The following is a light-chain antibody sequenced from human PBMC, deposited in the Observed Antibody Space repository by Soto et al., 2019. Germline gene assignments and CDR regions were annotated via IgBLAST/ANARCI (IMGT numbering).Light chain of an antibody. CDR2: AAS. J-gene: IGKJ3*01. V-gene: IGKV1-8*01. CDR3: QLYYSYPLT. Sequence: IQMTQSPSPLSASVGDRVTITCRASQGISSYLAWYQQKPGKAPKLLIYAASTLQSGVPSRFSGSESCADFTRTVSCLQSEDFATFYRQLYYSYPLTNGPGTKGDI. CDR1: QGISSY.